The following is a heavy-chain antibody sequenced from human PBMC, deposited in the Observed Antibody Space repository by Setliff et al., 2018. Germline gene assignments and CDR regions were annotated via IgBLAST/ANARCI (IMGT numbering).Heavy chain of an antibody. D-gene: IGHD3-16*01. CDR2: ISGSGST. CDR1: GGSFSNHY. CDR3: AIGGGYCDFFDCFPFDN. J-gene: IGHJ4*02. Sequence: SETLSLTCAVSGGSFSNHYWTWIRQTPGKGLEWIGEISGSGSTNYNPSLKSRVTISVDTSKNQFSLKLSSVTAADTALYYCAIGGGYCDFFDCFPFDNWGQGFLVTVSS. V-gene: IGHV4-34*01.